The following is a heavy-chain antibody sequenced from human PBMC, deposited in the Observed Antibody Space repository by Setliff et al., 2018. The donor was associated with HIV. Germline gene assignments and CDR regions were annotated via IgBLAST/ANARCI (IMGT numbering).Heavy chain of an antibody. CDR2: ISGSGGST. CDR1: GFTFSSYA. J-gene: IGHJ3*02. V-gene: IGHV3-23*01. Sequence: GSLRLSCAASGFTFSSYAMSWVRQAPGKGLEWVSAISGSGGSTYYADSVRGRFTISRDNSKNTLYLQMNSLRAEDTAVYYCARADSSGYYAIDAFDIWGQGTMVTVSS. D-gene: IGHD3-22*01. CDR3: ARADSSGYYAIDAFDI.